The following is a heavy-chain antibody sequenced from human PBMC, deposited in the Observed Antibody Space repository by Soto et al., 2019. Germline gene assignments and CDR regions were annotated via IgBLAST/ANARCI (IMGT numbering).Heavy chain of an antibody. J-gene: IGHJ6*02. CDR2: INPNSGGT. Sequence: ASLRLSCKSSVYTFTGYYIHLVRQAPGQGLEWMGWINPNSGGTNYAQKFQGWVTMTRDTSISTAYMELSRLRSDDTAVYYCARGKQQLRDYYYYYGMDVWGQGTTVTVS. CDR1: VYTFTGYY. D-gene: IGHD6-13*01. V-gene: IGHV1-2*04. CDR3: ARGKQQLRDYYYYYGMDV.